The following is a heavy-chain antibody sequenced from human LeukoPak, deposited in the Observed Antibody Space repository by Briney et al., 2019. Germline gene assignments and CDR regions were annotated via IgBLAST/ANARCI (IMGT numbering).Heavy chain of an antibody. J-gene: IGHJ4*02. CDR3: ARDFRFSDF. CDR1: GYTFTNYD. V-gene: IGHV1-8*01. CDR2: MNPRSGDT. Sequence: GASVKVSCKASGYTFTNYDINWVRQATGQGLEWMGYMNPRSGDTGYAQKFQGRVTMTWDTSISTAHMELSSLRSEDTAVYYCARDFRFSDFWGQGTLVTVSS.